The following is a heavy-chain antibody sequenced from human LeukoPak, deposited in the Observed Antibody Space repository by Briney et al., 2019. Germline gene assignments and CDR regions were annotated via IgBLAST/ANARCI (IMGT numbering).Heavy chain of an antibody. D-gene: IGHD3-9*01. Sequence: AASVKVSCKASGYTFTSYYMHWVRQAPGQGLEWMGWINPNSGGTNYAQKFQGRVTMTRDTSISTAYMELSRLRSDDTAVYYCARVGGYDILTGTYYYYYMDVWGKGTTVTVSS. CDR3: ARVGGYDILTGTYYYYYMDV. J-gene: IGHJ6*03. CDR1: GYTFTSYY. CDR2: INPNSGGT. V-gene: IGHV1-2*02.